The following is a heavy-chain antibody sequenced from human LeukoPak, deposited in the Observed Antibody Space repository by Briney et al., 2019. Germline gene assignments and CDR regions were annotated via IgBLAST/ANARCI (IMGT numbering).Heavy chain of an antibody. CDR1: GGSVSSGTYY. V-gene: IGHV4-61*01. CDR2: IYYSGTT. D-gene: IGHD1-26*01. Sequence: SETLSLTCTVSGGSVSSGTYYWSWIRQPPGTGLEWIGYIYYSGTTNYNPPLKSRVTISIDTSRNQFSLKLSSVTAADTAVYYCARGFGGATTSFDYWGQGTLVTVSS. CDR3: ARGFGGATTSFDY. J-gene: IGHJ4*02.